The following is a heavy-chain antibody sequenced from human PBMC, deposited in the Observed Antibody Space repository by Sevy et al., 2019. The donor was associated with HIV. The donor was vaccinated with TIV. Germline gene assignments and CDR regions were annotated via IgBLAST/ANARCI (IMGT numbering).Heavy chain of an antibody. CDR1: GYTFTGYY. CDR3: ARDLSLYCSGGSCYGGLDY. D-gene: IGHD2-15*01. CDR2: INPNSGGT. J-gene: IGHJ4*02. V-gene: IGHV1-2*04. Sequence: ASVKVSCKASGYTFTGYYMHWVRQAPGQGLEWMGWINPNSGGTNYAQKFQGWVTMTRDTSISTAYMEMSRLRSDDTAVYYCARDLSLYCSGGSCYGGLDYWGQGTLVTVSS.